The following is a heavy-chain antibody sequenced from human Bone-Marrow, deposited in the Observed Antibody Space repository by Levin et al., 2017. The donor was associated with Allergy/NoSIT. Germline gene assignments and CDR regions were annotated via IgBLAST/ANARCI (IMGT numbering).Heavy chain of an antibody. J-gene: IGHJ5*02. Sequence: SETLSLTCTVSGGSISNYYWSWIRQSPKKGLEYIGYVYFTGSTNYNPSLKSRVIISLDRSKNQFSLKLSSVTAADTAIYYCARAGNNWDRIWFDPWGQGILVTVSS. CDR2: VYFTGST. V-gene: IGHV4-59*01. CDR1: GGSISNYY. CDR3: ARAGNNWDRIWFDP. D-gene: IGHD1-1*01.